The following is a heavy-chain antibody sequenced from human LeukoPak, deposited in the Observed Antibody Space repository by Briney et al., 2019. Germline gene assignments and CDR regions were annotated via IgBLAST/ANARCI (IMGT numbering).Heavy chain of an antibody. J-gene: IGHJ5*02. CDR1: GFTFSSDG. CDR3: AKQGAVTLPNWFDP. CDR2: ISGSGGST. Sequence: GGSLRLSCAASGFTFSSDGMHWVRQAPGKGLEWVSAISGSGGSTYYADSVKGRFTISRDNSKNTLYLQMNSLRAEDTAVYYCAKQGAVTLPNWFDPWGQGTLVTVSS. V-gene: IGHV3-23*01. D-gene: IGHD4-11*01.